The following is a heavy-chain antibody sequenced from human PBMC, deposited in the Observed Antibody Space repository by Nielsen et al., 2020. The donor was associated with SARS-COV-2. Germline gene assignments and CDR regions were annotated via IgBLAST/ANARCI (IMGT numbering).Heavy chain of an antibody. J-gene: IGHJ4*02. CDR3: ASQLGGYCSGGSCFDY. Sequence: GEPLKISCAASGFTFSSYGMHWVRQAPGKGLEWVAVIWYDGSNKYYADSVKGRFTISRDNSKNTLYLQMNSLRAEDTAVYYCASQLGGYCSGGSCFDYWRQGTLVTVSS. CDR2: IWYDGSNK. V-gene: IGHV3-33*01. CDR1: GFTFSSYG. D-gene: IGHD2-15*01.